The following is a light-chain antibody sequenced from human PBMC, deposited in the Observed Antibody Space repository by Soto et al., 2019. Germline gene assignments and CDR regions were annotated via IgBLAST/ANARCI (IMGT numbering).Light chain of an antibody. J-gene: IGLJ1*01. CDR3: SSYAASNFL. CDR2: EGS. V-gene: IGLV2-8*01. Sequence: SALTQPPSASGSPGQSVTISCPGTSIAFDAYNYAAWYQQLPGKAPTRMIYEGSQRPSEVPDRFSGSKSGNTASLTVSGVQAEDEADYYCSSYAASNFLCGTGTKVTVL. CDR1: SIAFDAYNY.